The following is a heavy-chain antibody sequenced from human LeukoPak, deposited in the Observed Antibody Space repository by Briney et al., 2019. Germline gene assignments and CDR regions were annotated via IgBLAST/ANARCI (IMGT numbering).Heavy chain of an antibody. CDR2: TYYRSTWYN. CDR1: GESVSGNSVT. J-gene: IGHJ5*02. CDR3: ARRLTQYDCFDP. V-gene: IGHV6-1*01. D-gene: IGHD2-2*01. Sequence: SQTLSLTCAISGESVSGNSVTWDWIRQSQSRGLEWLGRTYYRSTWYNDYAVSVRGRITVNPDTSKNQFSLHLNSVTPEDTAVYYCARRLTQYDCFDPWGQGILVTVSS.